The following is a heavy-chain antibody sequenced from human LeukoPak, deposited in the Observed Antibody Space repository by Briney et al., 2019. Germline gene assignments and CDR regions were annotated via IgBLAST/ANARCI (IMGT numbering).Heavy chain of an antibody. V-gene: IGHV1-18*01. Sequence: ASVNVSRKASGYTLTSYGISWVRQAPGQGGEWMGWISAYNGNTNYAQKLQGRVTMTTDTSTSTAYMELRSLRPDDTAVYYCAILPAGGGGGSSWYVDWYFDLWGRGTLVTVSS. D-gene: IGHD6-13*01. CDR2: ISAYNGNT. CDR3: AILPAGGGGGSSWYVDWYFDL. J-gene: IGHJ2*01. CDR1: GYTLTSYG.